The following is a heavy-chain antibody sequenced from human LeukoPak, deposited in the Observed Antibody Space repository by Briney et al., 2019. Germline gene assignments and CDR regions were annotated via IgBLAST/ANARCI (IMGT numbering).Heavy chain of an antibody. V-gene: IGHV4-59*01. CDR1: GGSISSYY. J-gene: IGHJ5*02. D-gene: IGHD6-19*01. Sequence: PSETLSLTCTVSGGSISSYYWSWIRQPPGKGLEWIGYIYYSGSTNYNPSLKSRVTISVDTSKNQFSLKLSSVTAADTAVYYCAGYSSGWYSSWFDPWGQGTLVTVSS. CDR2: IYYSGST. CDR3: AGYSSGWYSSWFDP.